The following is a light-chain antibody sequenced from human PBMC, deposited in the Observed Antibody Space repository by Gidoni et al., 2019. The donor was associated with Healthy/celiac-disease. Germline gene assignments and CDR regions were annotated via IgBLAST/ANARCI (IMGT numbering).Light chain of an antibody. CDR1: QSVSSSY. CDR2: GAS. Sequence: EIVLPQSPGTLSLSPGERATLSCRASQSVSSSYLAWYQQKPGQAPRLLIYGASSRATGIPDRFSGSGSGTDFTLTISRLEPEDFAVYYCQQYGSSHGGFGGGTKVEIK. CDR3: QQYGSSHGG. J-gene: IGKJ4*01. V-gene: IGKV3-20*01.